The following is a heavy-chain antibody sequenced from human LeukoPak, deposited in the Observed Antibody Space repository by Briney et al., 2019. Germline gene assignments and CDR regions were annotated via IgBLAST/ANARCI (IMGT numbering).Heavy chain of an antibody. CDR1: GGSISTYY. V-gene: IGHV4-4*07. CDR3: ARLFWSGQAYDY. D-gene: IGHD3-3*01. CDR2: IYTSGST. Sequence: PSETLSLTCTVSGGSISTYYWSWIRQSAGKGLEWIGRIYTSGSTNYNPSLKSRVTMSVDTPQNQFSLKLSSVTAADTAVYYCARLFWSGQAYDYWGQGALVTVSS. J-gene: IGHJ4*02.